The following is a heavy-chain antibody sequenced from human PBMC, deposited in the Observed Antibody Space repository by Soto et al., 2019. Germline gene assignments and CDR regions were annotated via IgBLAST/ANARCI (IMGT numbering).Heavy chain of an antibody. CDR3: AKWQSGPTVTTNYYYYGMDV. J-gene: IGHJ6*02. V-gene: IGHV3-21*01. D-gene: IGHD4-4*01. CDR2: ISSSSSYI. CDR1: GFTFSSYS. Sequence: GSLRLSCAASGFTFSSYSMNWVRQAPGKGLEWVSSISSSSSYIYYADSVKGRFTISRDNAKNSLYLQMNSLRAEDTAVYYCAKWQSGPTVTTNYYYYGMDVWGQGTTVTVSS.